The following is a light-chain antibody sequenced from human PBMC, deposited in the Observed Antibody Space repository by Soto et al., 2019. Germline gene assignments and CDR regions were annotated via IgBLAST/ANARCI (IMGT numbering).Light chain of an antibody. CDR3: QQYGSSGT. J-gene: IGKJ1*01. Sequence: VVTPSPVTLSLSPGERATLSCRASQSVSSSYLAWYQPKPGQAPRLLIYGASNRATGIPDRFSGSGSGTDFTLTISRLEPEDFAVYYCQQYGSSGTFGQGTKG. CDR2: GAS. CDR1: QSVSSSY. V-gene: IGKV3-20*01.